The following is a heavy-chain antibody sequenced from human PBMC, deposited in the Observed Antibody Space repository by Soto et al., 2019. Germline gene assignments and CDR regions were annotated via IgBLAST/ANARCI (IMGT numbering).Heavy chain of an antibody. CDR1: GVTFSNYG. V-gene: IGHV3-30*18. Sequence: GGLLRVPYGASGVTFSNYGMHRVRKAPGKGLEWVAVISYDGINKYYADSVKGRFTISRDNSKNTLYLQMNSLRAEDTAVYYCAKSVYNWNDGFFDYWGQGTLVTVSS. CDR2: ISYDGINK. D-gene: IGHD1-1*01. CDR3: AKSVYNWNDGFFDY. J-gene: IGHJ4*02.